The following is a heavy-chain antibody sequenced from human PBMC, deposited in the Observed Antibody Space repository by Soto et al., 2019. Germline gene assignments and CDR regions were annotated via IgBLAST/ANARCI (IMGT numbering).Heavy chain of an antibody. CDR2: ISSDGSST. J-gene: IGHJ4*02. CDR1: GFTFSGSW. V-gene: IGHV3-74*03. Sequence: EVQLVESGGGLVQPGGSLRLSCAASGFTFSGSWMHWVRQAPGKGLVWVSRISSDGSSTTYAEYVKGRFTISRDNAKNMLYPQMNSLRAEDTAVYYCATAGTGAFTYWGQGTMVTVSS. CDR3: ATAGTGAFTY. D-gene: IGHD1-1*01.